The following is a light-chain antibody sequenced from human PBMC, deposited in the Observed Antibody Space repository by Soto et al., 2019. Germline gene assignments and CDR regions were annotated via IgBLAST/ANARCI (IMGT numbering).Light chain of an antibody. Sequence: EIVLTQSPATLSLPPGERATLSCRASQSVSSCLAWYQQKPGQAHRLLIYDASNRATGIPARFSGSGSGTDFTLTISSLEPEDFAVYYCQQSSNWPLTFGGGTKVEIK. CDR2: DAS. CDR1: QSVSSC. V-gene: IGKV3-11*01. CDR3: QQSSNWPLT. J-gene: IGKJ4*02.